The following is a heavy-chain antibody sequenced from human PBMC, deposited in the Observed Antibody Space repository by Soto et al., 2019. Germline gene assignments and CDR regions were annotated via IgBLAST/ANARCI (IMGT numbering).Heavy chain of an antibody. CDR2: IDHSGST. D-gene: IGHD4-17*01. CDR1: GGSFSGYY. J-gene: IGHJ4*02. Sequence: TSETLSLTCAVYGGSFSGYYWSWIRQPPGKGLEWIGEIDHSGSTNYNPSLKSRVTISVDTSKNQFSLKLSSVTAADTAVYYCARLPSSGDPHPTAYYCAQGTLVPVSS. CDR3: ARLPSSGDPHPTAYY. V-gene: IGHV4-34*01.